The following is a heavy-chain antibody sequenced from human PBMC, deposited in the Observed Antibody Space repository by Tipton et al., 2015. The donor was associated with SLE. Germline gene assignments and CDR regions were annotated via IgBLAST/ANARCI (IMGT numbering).Heavy chain of an antibody. Sequence: QVQLVQSGAEVKKPGASVKVSCKASGYTFSRYDINWVRQATGQGLEWMGWMNPNSGNTGYAQKFQGRVTITRDTSINTAYMELSSLRSEDTAVYYCARVPAYGGSDCVYDNGMDVWGQGTTVPVSS. V-gene: IGHV1-8*01. D-gene: IGHD1-26*01. CDR1: GYTFSRYD. CDR3: ARVPAYGGSDCVYDNGMDV. CDR2: MNPNSGNT. J-gene: IGHJ6*02.